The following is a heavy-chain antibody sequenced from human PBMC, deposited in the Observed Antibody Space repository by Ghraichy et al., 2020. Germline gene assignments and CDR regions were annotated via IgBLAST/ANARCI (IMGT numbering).Heavy chain of an antibody. CDR2: IIDSGNI. Sequence: SETLSLTCAVYGGSFSGYYWTWVRQPPGKGLEWIGEIIDSGNINYNPSLKSRVTISVDTSKNQFSLKLTSVTAADTAVYYCARTRRDSSNWYLDSWGRGTLVTVSS. CDR1: GGSFSGYY. D-gene: IGHD3-22*01. CDR3: ARTRRDSSNWYLDS. V-gene: IGHV4-34*12. J-gene: IGHJ4*02.